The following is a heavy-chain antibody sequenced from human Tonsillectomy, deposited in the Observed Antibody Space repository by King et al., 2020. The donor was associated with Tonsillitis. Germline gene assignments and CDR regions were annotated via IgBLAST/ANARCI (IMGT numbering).Heavy chain of an antibody. CDR2: VNPDTGDA. J-gene: IGHJ5*02. Sequence: VQLVESGAEVKKPGASVRVSCTASGYTFTDFPINWVRQAPGQGLEWMGWVNPDTGDAGSAQRFQGRVTMTRDTSISTAYMELSSLRSEDTAVYYCATARGGVVRGLTPRNYFDPWGQGTLVTVSS. CDR3: ATARGGVVRGLTPRNYFDP. D-gene: IGHD3-10*01. V-gene: IGHV1-8*01. CDR1: GYTFTDFP.